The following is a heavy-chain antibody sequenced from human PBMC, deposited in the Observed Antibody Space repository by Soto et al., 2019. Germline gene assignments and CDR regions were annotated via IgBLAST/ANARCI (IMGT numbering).Heavy chain of an antibody. CDR3: ARQRTSVVTHAYIDV. D-gene: IGHD2-21*02. CDR2: IYSSGST. J-gene: IGHJ4*02. CDR1: DTSIRTTSYY. V-gene: IGHV4-39*01. Sequence: PSGPLSPPCTVTDTSIRTTSYYWGGIRPPTGKGVEWIGSIYSSGSTSNNPSLRTRVSMSIDPPTDPFSMKLTCVPAADTCLYFCARQRTSVVTHAYIDVWGPGTLVTVSS.